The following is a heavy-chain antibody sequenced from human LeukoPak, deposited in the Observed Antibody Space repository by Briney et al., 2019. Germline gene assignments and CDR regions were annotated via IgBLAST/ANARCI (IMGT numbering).Heavy chain of an antibody. CDR1: GGSITSGSFY. J-gene: IGHJ5*02. D-gene: IGHD3-22*01. Sequence: KSSETLSLTCTVSGGSITSGSFYWGWIRQPPGKGLEWIASVYSSGNTYYKPSLQSRLTISLDTSKNQFSLKVSSVTAADTAVYYCARAGTYDSLISWGQGTLVTVSS. V-gene: IGHV4-39*07. CDR2: VYSSGNT. CDR3: ARAGTYDSLIS.